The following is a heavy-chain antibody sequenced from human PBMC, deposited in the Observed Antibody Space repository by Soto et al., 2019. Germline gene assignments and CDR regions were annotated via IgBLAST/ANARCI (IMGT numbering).Heavy chain of an antibody. CDR3: ARRSGTCYDY. CDR2: IFHTGST. V-gene: IGHV4-38-2*01. J-gene: IGHJ4*02. Sequence: PSATQPLTCSVSRAYLGSRYDWSWIRQPPGKGLEWIGNIFHTGSTYYNPSLKSRVNISVDTSKNQFSLKLTSVTAVVTAFYYCARRSGTCYDYSGQGTLVTVSA. D-gene: IGHD1-26*01. CDR1: RAYLGSRYD.